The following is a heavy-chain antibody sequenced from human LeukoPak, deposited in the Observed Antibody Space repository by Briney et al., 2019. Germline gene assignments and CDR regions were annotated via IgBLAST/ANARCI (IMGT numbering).Heavy chain of an antibody. V-gene: IGHV4-34*01. Sequence: SETLSLTCAVYGGSFSGYYWSWIRQPPGKGLEWIGEINHSGSTNYNPSLKSRVTISVDTSKNQFSLKLSSVTAADTAVYYCARGGETYYYGSGSYYTYDYWGQGTLVTVSS. D-gene: IGHD3-10*01. J-gene: IGHJ4*02. CDR3: ARGGETYYYGSGSYYTYDY. CDR1: GGSFSGYY. CDR2: INHSGST.